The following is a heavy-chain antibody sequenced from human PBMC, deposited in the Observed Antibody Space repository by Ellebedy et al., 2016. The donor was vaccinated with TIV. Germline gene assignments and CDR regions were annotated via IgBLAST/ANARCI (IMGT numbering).Heavy chain of an antibody. CDR1: GYTFTGYY. CDR2: INPNSGGT. Sequence: ASVKVSCXASGYTFTGYYMHWVRQAPGQGLEWMGWINPNSGGTNYAQKFQGRVTMTRDTSISTAYMELSRLRSDDTAVYYCARVGRLIVVVPAAAPIDYWGQGTLVTVSS. D-gene: IGHD2-2*01. V-gene: IGHV1-2*02. J-gene: IGHJ4*02. CDR3: ARVGRLIVVVPAAAPIDY.